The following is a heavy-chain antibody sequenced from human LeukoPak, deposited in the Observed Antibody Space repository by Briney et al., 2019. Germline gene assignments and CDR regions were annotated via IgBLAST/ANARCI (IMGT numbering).Heavy chain of an antibody. Sequence: ETLSLTCTVSGGSISSYYWSWIRQPPGKGPEWVATIEPDGSVKYYVDSVKGRFTISRDNADNSLYLQMNSLRGEDTAVYFCARGGSDSSRYWLYWGQGTLVTVSS. CDR1: GGSISSYY. J-gene: IGHJ4*02. V-gene: IGHV3-7*01. CDR3: ARGGSDSSRYWLY. CDR2: IEPDGSVK. D-gene: IGHD6-25*01.